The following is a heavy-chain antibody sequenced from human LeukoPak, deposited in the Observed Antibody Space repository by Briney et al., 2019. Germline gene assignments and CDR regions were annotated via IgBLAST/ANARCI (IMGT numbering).Heavy chain of an antibody. J-gene: IGHJ4*02. V-gene: IGHV3-30*04. CDR1: GFAFSSLA. D-gene: IGHD3-10*01. CDR3: ARGRYYLDS. Sequence: QPGGSLRLSCAVSGFAFSSLAMHWVRQAPGKGLEWVALISYDGSNEYYADSVKGRFTISRDNSKNTLYLQTNSLRVEDTAVYYCARGRYYLDSWGQGTLVTVSS. CDR2: ISYDGSNE.